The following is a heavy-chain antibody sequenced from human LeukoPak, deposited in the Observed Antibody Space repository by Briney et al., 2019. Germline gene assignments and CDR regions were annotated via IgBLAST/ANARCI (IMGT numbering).Heavy chain of an antibody. D-gene: IGHD6-13*01. CDR1: GGSISSYY. J-gene: IGHJ4*02. CDR3: ARVGGSSWHGGYFDY. V-gene: IGHV4-59*01. Sequence: PSETLSLTCTVSGGSISSYYWSWIRQPPGKGLEWIGYIYYSGSTNYNPSLKSRVTISVDTSKNQFSLKLSSVTAADTAVYYCARVGGSSWHGGYFDYWGQGTLVTVSS. CDR2: IYYSGST.